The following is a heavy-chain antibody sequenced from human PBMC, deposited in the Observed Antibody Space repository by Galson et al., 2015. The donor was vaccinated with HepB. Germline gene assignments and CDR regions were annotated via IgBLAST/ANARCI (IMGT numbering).Heavy chain of an antibody. Sequence: SVKVSCKASGYTFTNNYMHWVRRAPGQGLEWMGIINPSGGGTTYAQKFQGRVTMTRDTSTSTVYMELSSLRSEDTAVCYCSRGFCTGGSCHSGWFDSWGRGTLVTVSS. V-gene: IGHV1-46*03. CDR3: SRGFCTGGSCHSGWFDS. CDR2: INPSGGGT. D-gene: IGHD2-8*02. CDR1: GYTFTNNY. J-gene: IGHJ5*01.